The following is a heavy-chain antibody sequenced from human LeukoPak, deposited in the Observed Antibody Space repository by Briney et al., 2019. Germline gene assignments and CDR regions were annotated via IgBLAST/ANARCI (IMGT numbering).Heavy chain of an antibody. V-gene: IGHV3-23*01. CDR2: INVGGTST. CDR1: GLTFSTYA. CDR3: ATSYYYNAGGPFYFDF. J-gene: IGHJ4*02. Sequence: GGSLRLSCAASGLTFSTYAMSWVRQAPGKGLEWVSGINVGGTSTYYADSVQGRFTISRDNSRNTLHLQMNSLRAEDTALYYCATSYYYNAGGPFYFDFWGQGALVTVSS. D-gene: IGHD3-10*01.